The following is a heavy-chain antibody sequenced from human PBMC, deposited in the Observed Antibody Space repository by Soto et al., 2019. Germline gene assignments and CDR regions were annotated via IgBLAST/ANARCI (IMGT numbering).Heavy chain of an antibody. V-gene: IGHV3-23*01. CDR3: AKDKRGGRLFPMGITGTTRDNAFDI. CDR1: GFTFSSYA. Sequence: GGSLRLSCAASGFTFSSYAMSWVRQAPGKGLEWVSAISGSGGSTYYADSVKGRFTISRDNSKNTLYLQMNSLRAEDTAVYYCAKDKRGGRLFPMGITGTTRDNAFDIWGQGTMVTVSS. CDR2: ISGSGGST. D-gene: IGHD1-7*01. J-gene: IGHJ3*02.